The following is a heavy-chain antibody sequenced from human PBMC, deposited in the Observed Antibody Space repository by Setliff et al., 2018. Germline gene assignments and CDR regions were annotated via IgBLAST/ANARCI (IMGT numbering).Heavy chain of an antibody. D-gene: IGHD3-3*01. J-gene: IGHJ4*02. CDR3: ARAAGSRKYNFWSGYQP. V-gene: IGHV4-59*12. CDR2: IYYSGST. CDR1: GGSISSYY. Sequence: PSETLSLTCTVSGGSISSYYWSWIRQPPGKGLEWIGYIYYSGSTNYNPSLKSRVTISVDTSKNQFSLKLSSVTAADTAVYYCARAAGSRKYNFWSGYQPWGQGTLVTVSS.